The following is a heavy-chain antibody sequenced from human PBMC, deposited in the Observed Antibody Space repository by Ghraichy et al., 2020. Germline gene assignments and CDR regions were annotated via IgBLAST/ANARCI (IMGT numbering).Heavy chain of an antibody. J-gene: IGHJ4*02. CDR2: VTDSGRNT. CDR3: ARNFGSVTYFRYFLDN. V-gene: IGHV3-23*01. CDR1: GFTFNTYA. Sequence: GESLNISCAASGFTFNTYAMSWVRQAPGKGLEWVSVVTDSGRNTFYADFVRGRFTISRDNSKNTLYLQMNSLGPGDTAVYYCARNFGSVTYFRYFLDNWGQGIPVTVS. D-gene: IGHD3-10*01.